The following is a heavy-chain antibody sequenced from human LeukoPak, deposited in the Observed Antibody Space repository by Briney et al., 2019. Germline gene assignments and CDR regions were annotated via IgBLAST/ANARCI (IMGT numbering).Heavy chain of an antibody. D-gene: IGHD3-3*01. V-gene: IGHV4-4*02. CDR2: IYHSGST. Sequence: PSETLSLTCAVSGGSISSSNWWSWVRQPPGKGLEWIGEIYHSGSTNYNPSLKSRVTISVDTSKNQFSRKLSSVTAADTAVYYCASSWSNFWSGYYGYWGQGTLVTVSS. J-gene: IGHJ4*02. CDR1: GGSISSSNW. CDR3: ASSWSNFWSGYYGY.